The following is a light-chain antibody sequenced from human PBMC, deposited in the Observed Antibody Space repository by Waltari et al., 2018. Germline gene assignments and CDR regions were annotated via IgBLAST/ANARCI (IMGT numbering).Light chain of an antibody. CDR3: VLYMGGGISV. CDR1: SGSVSTSYY. J-gene: IGLJ3*02. CDR2: STD. V-gene: IGLV8-61*01. Sequence: QTVVTQEPSFSVSPGGTVTLTCGLSSGSVSTSYYPSWYQQTPGQAPRTLIYSTDSRSSGVSDRFSGSIVGNKAALIITGAQADDESDYYCVLYMGGGISVFGGGTKLTVL.